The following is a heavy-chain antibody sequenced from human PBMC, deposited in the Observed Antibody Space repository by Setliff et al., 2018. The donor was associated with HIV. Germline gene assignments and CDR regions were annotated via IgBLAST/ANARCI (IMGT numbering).Heavy chain of an antibody. Sequence: GGSLRLSCVVSGFTFSSYAVSWVRQAPGKGLEWVSAISGSGGSTYYADSVKGRFTISRDNSKNTLYLQMNSLRAEDTAVYYCARGWSLLYYDFWSGPNYYYMDVWGKGTTVTVSS. D-gene: IGHD3-3*01. CDR1: GFTFSSYA. CDR3: ARGWSLLYYDFWSGPNYYYMDV. CDR2: ISGSGGST. J-gene: IGHJ6*03. V-gene: IGHV3-23*01.